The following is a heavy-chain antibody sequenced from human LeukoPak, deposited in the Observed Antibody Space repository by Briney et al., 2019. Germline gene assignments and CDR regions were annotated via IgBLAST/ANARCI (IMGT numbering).Heavy chain of an antibody. D-gene: IGHD2-15*01. CDR2: LSSGGINK. J-gene: IGHJ4*02. CDR1: GFTFSTYG. V-gene: IGHV3-30*03. CDR3: ARDHAGSGRAFDY. Sequence: GGSLRLSCAASGFTFSTYGIHWVRQAPGKGLEWVGLLSSGGINKHYADSVKGRSIISRDNSMNTLYLQMNSLGVEDTAVYYCARDHAGSGRAFDYWGQGTLVTVSS.